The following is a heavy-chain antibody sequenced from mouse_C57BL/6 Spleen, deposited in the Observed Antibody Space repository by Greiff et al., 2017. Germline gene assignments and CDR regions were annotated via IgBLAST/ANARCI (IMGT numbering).Heavy chain of an antibody. V-gene: IGHV1-69*01. CDR3: ARGYYGSRAAFAY. CDR2: IDPSDSYT. J-gene: IGHJ3*01. D-gene: IGHD1-1*01. CDR1: GYTFTSYW. Sequence: QVQLQQPGAELVMPGASVKLSCKASGYTFTSYWMHWVKQRPGQGLEWIGEIDPSDSYTNYNQKFKGKSTLTVDKSSSTAYMQLSSLTSEDSAVYYCARGYYGSRAAFAYWGQGTLVTVSA.